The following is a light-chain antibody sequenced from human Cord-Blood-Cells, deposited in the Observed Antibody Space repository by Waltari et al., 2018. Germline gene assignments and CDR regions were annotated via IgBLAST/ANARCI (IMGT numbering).Light chain of an antibody. J-gene: IGKJ5*01. CDR3: QQLNSYLSIT. V-gene: IGKV1-9*01. CDR2: AAS. Sequence: DIQLTQSPSFLSASVGDRVTNTCRASQGISSYLAWYQQKPGKAPKLLIYAASTLQSGVPSRFSGSGSGTEFTLTISSLQPEDFATYYCQQLNSYLSITFGQGTRLEIK. CDR1: QGISSY.